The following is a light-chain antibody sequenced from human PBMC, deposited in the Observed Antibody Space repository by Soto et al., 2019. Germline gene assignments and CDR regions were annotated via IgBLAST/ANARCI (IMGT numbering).Light chain of an antibody. CDR1: SSDIGGYNY. J-gene: IGLJ1*01. CDR2: DVS. CDR3: SSFTSRHTYV. Sequence: QSALTQPASVSGSPGQSTTISCTGTSSDIGGYNYVSWYQQLPGEAPKLLIYDVSDRPSGVSTRFSGSKSGNTASLTISGLQAEDEGDYYCSSFTSRHTYVFGTGTKVTVL. V-gene: IGLV2-14*01.